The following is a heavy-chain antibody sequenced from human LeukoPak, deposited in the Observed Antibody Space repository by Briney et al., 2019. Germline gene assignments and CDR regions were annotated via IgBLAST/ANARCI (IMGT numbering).Heavy chain of an antibody. V-gene: IGHV4-59*01. Sequence: SETLSLTCTVSGGSISSYYRSWLRQPPGKGLEWIAYIYYSGRTSYNPSLKSRVTISIDTSKNQFFLELSSVTAADTAVYYCAGTSGYYFWKYWGQGTLVTVSP. CDR1: GGSISSYY. CDR3: AGTSGYYFWKY. CDR2: IYYSGRT. J-gene: IGHJ4*02. D-gene: IGHD3-22*01.